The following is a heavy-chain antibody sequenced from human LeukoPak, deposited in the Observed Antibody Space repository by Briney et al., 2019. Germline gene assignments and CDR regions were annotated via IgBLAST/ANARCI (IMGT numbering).Heavy chain of an antibody. Sequence: GGSLRLSCAASGFTVSNNYMSWVRQAPGKGLEWIAYIGKNGNLRDYEDSVKGRFTISRDNAKNSLYLQMNRLRAEDTAVYYCATPYYYDSSGYYYAFDYWGQGSLVTVSS. CDR2: IGKNGNLR. V-gene: IGHV3-11*04. D-gene: IGHD3-22*01. J-gene: IGHJ4*02. CDR1: GFTVSNNY. CDR3: ATPYYYDSSGYYYAFDY.